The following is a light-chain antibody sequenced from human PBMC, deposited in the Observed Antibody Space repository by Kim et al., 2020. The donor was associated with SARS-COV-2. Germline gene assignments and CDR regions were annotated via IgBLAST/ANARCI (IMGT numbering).Light chain of an antibody. V-gene: IGKV3-20*01. Sequence: SPGERPPRPCRASQSVSSSYLAWYQQKPGQAPRLRIYGASSRATGIPDRFSGSGSGTDFTLTISRLEPEDFAVYYCQQYGSAPWTFGQGTKVDIK. J-gene: IGKJ1*01. CDR2: GAS. CDR3: QQYGSAPWT. CDR1: QSVSSSY.